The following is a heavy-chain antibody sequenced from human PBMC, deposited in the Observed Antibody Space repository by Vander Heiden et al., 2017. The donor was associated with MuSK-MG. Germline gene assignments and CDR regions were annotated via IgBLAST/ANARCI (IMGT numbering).Heavy chain of an antibody. CDR1: GGSISSTNW. Sequence: QVQLQESGPGLVKPSATLSLTCAVSGGSISSTNWWSWVRQSPGKGLEWIGEIYHSGSTYYNPSLKSRVTISVDKSKNQFSLRLSSVTAADTAVYYCASQGYSSSWYFVDYWGQGTLGTVSS. V-gene: IGHV4-4*02. J-gene: IGHJ4*02. D-gene: IGHD6-13*01. CDR3: ASQGYSSSWYFVDY. CDR2: IYHSGST.